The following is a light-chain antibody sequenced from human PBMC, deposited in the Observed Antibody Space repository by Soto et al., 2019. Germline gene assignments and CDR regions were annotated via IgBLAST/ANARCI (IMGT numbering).Light chain of an antibody. J-gene: IGKJ2*01. Sequence: EVVMTQSPATLSVAPGERATLSCRASQSVSTNIAWYQQRPGQPPRLLIYGASTRATGIPARFSGSGSGTQFTLIISSLQSEDFAVYYCHQYNNRPPYTFGQGTQLEIK. V-gene: IGKV3D-15*01. CDR2: GAS. CDR3: HQYNNRPPYT. CDR1: QSVSTN.